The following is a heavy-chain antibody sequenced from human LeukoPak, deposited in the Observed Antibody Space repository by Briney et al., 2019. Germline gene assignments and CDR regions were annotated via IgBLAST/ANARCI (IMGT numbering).Heavy chain of an antibody. CDR2: ISAYNGNT. D-gene: IGHD6-13*01. Sequence: ASVKVSCKASGYTFTSYGISWVRQAPGQGLEWMGWISAYNGNTNYAQKLQGSVTMTTDTSTSTAYMELRSLRSDDTAVYYCAREGIAAAAADAFDIWGQGTMVTVSS. CDR1: GYTFTSYG. V-gene: IGHV1-18*04. J-gene: IGHJ3*02. CDR3: AREGIAAAAADAFDI.